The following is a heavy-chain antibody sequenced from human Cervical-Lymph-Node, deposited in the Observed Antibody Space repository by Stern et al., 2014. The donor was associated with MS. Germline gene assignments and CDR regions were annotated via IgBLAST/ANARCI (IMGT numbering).Heavy chain of an antibody. CDR3: ARDPAQVASWYFDL. J-gene: IGHJ2*01. CDR1: GYTFTSSG. Sequence: VQLVESGVEVKKPGASVKVSCKASGYTFTSSGIPWVRQAPGQGLEWMGWINTNNGDTTYAQKLQGRVTMPTDTSTTPAHMEVRSLRYDDTALYYCARDPAQVASWYFDLWGRGPLVTVSS. V-gene: IGHV1-18*01. CDR2: INTNNGDT.